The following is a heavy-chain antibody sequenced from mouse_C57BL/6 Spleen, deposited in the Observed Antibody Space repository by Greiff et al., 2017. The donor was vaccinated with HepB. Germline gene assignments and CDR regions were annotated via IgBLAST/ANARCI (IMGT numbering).Heavy chain of an antibody. CDR2: IDPSDSYT. Sequence: VQLQQSGAELVRPGTSVKLSCKASGYTFTSYWMHWVKQRPGQGLEWIGVIDPSDSYTNYNQKFKGKATLTVDTSSSTAYMQLSSLTSEDSAVYYCARGAGAMDYWGQGTSVTVSS. CDR3: ARGAGAMDY. J-gene: IGHJ4*01. V-gene: IGHV1-59*01. CDR1: GYTFTSYW.